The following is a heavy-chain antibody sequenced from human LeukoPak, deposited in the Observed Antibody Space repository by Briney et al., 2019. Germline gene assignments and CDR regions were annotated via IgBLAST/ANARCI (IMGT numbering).Heavy chain of an antibody. D-gene: IGHD2/OR15-2a*01. J-gene: IGHJ4*02. V-gene: IGHV3-74*03. Sequence: GGSLRLSCEASGFTFSGSWMHWVRQAPGKGLVWVSRINTNGKNTTYADSVKGRFTISRDNAKNTLYLQVNSLRAEDTAMYYCARDLTIYGTGPRFGDWGQGTLVTVSS. CDR3: ARDLTIYGTGPRFGD. CDR2: INTNGKNT. CDR1: GFTFSGSW.